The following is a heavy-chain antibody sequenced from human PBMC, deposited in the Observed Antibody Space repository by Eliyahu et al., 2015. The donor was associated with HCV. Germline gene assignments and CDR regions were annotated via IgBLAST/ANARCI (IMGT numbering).Heavy chain of an antibody. J-gene: IGHJ4*02. CDR2: VNPNSGAT. CDR1: GYLFXDYF. D-gene: IGHD2-21*01. CDR3: ARELQFRTDY. Sequence: QVQLVQSGAEVKRPGTXVKVSCKASGYLFXDYFMHWVRQAPGQGLEWLGWVNPNSGATNXAQKFQGVTMTGDTSLXTAYMELNSLTSEDTAVYYCARELQFRTDYWGQGTLVTVS. V-gene: IGHV1-2*02.